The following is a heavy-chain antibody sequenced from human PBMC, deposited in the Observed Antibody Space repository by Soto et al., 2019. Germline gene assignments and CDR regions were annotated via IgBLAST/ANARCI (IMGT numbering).Heavy chain of an antibody. CDR1: GGSFSGYY. CDR2: INHSGST. J-gene: IGHJ5*02. V-gene: IGHV4-34*01. CDR3: AVTGTAPSWFDP. Sequence: QVQLQQWGAGLLKPSETLSLTCAVYGGSFSGYYWSWIRQPPGKGLEWIGEINHSGSTNYNPSLKSRVTISVDTSKNQFSLKLRSVTAADTAVYYCAVTGTAPSWFDPWGQGTLVTVSS.